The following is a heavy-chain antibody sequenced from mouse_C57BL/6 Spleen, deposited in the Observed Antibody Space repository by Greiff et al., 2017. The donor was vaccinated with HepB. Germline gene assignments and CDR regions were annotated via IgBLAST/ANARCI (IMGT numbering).Heavy chain of an antibody. J-gene: IGHJ2*01. D-gene: IGHD2-4*01. Sequence: VQLQESGAQLARPGASVKMSCKASGYTFTSYTMHWVKQRPGKGLEWIGYISPRSGYTKYNQKFKDKATLTADKSSSTPYMQLSSLTYEDSAVYYCACYEYDYIDYWGQGTTLTVSS. CDR1: GYTFTSYT. CDR2: ISPRSGYT. V-gene: IGHV1-4*01. CDR3: ACYEYDYIDY.